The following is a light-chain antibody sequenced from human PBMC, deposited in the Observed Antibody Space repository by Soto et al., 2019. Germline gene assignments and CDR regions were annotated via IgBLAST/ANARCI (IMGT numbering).Light chain of an antibody. CDR1: QSVSGN. CDR2: GAS. J-gene: IGKJ3*01. CDR3: QQYNNWPPFT. Sequence: EIVMTQSPATLSVSPGERAALSCRASQSVSGNLAWYQQKPGQAPRLLIYGASTRATGIPARFISSGSGTEFTPTISSLQSEDFAVYYCQQYNNWPPFTFGPGTKVDIK. V-gene: IGKV3-15*01.